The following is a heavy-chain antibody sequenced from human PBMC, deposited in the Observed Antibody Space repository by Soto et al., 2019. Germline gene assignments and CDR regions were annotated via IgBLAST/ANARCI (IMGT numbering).Heavy chain of an antibody. CDR1: GGSNSGYY. CDR3: ASADGGWSDAFDS. D-gene: IGHD6-19*01. V-gene: IGHV4-59*01. CDR2: IYYSGST. J-gene: IGHJ3*02. Sequence: PSETLAVTCTVSGGSNSGYYWSWIRKPPGKGLEWIGYIYYSGSTNYNPSLKSRVTISVDTSKNQFSLKLSSVTAADTAVYYCASADGGWSDAFDSLGQGTMVTVSS.